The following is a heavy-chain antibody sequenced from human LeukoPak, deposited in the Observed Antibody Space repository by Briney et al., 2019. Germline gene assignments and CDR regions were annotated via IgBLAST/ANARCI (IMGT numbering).Heavy chain of an antibody. CDR3: ARTGIAARPTVWFDP. CDR1: GFTFSSYW. CDR2: INSDGSST. V-gene: IGHV3-74*01. D-gene: IGHD6-6*01. Sequence: GRSPRLSCAASGFTFSSYWMHWVRQAPGKGLVWVSHINSDGSSTNYADSVKGRFTISRDNAKNTLYLQMNSLRAEDTAVYYCARTGIAARPTVWFDPWGQGTLVTVSS. J-gene: IGHJ5*02.